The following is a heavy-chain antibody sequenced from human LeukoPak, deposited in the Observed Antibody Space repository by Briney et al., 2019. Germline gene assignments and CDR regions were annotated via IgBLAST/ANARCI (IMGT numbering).Heavy chain of an antibody. J-gene: IGHJ4*02. Sequence: PSETLSLTCTVSGGSISSSSYYWSWIRQPPGKGLEWIGEINHSGSTNYNPSLKSRVTISVDTSKNQFSLKLSSVTAADTAVYYCARGPAVAGTVDYWGQGTLVTVSS. V-gene: IGHV4-39*07. CDR3: ARGPAVAGTVDY. CDR1: GGSISSSSYY. CDR2: INHSGST. D-gene: IGHD6-19*01.